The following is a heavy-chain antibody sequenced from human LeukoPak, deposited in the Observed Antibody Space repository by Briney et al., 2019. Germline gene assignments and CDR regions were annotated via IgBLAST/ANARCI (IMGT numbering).Heavy chain of an antibody. V-gene: IGHV4-59*08. CDR3: ARSAIDAFDI. D-gene: IGHD6-25*01. J-gene: IGHJ3*02. CDR2: IYNSGST. Sequence: SETLSLTCTVSGGSISSYYWSWIRQPPGKGLECIGHIYNSGSTNYNPSLKSRVSISVDTSKNQFSLKLSSVTAADTAVYYCARSAIDAFDIWGQGTMVTVSS. CDR1: GGSISSYY.